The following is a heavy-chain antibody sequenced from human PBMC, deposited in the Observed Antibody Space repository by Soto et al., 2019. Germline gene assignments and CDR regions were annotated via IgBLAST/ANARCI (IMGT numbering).Heavy chain of an antibody. CDR3: ARSRRNCNEKTCYTDCDL. CDR2: ILCLNDRK. Sequence: QVHLVQSGAEVKTPGASVTISCQSSGYTFSDYGIHWIRQAPGQRPEWLGWILCLNDRKEYLQKVHGRIYLTRDTSASTAYMSLSTLRSDATTVYYCARSRRNCNEKTCYTDCDLGGQGSLFSVSS. V-gene: IGHV1-3*01. CDR1: GYTFSDYG. J-gene: IGHJ4*02. D-gene: IGHD2-2*02.